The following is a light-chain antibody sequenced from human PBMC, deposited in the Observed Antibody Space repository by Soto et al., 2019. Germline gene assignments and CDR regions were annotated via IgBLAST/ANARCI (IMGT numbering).Light chain of an antibody. Sequence: QSALTQPPSASGSPGQSVTISCTGTSSDVGGFNFVSWFQQHPGKAPKPLIYEVTKRPSGVPDRFSASKSDNTASLTVSGLQAEDEADYYCSSYARSNSVVFGGGTKLTVL. J-gene: IGLJ2*01. CDR2: EVT. CDR3: SSYARSNSVV. V-gene: IGLV2-8*01. CDR1: SSDVGGFNF.